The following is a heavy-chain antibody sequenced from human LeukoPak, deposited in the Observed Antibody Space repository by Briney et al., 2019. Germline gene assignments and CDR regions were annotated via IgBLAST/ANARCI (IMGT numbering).Heavy chain of an antibody. D-gene: IGHD2-8*02. CDR2: SSSIGGRT. J-gene: IGHJ4*02. V-gene: IGHV3-23*01. Sequence: PGGSLRLSCAASGFTFSSHGMNWVRQVPGKGLEWVSGSSSIGGRTYYADSVKGRFTVTRDNSRNTLHLQMNSLRAEDTALYYCAREGPGHFYYFDYWGQGTLVTVSS. CDR3: AREGPGHFYYFDY. CDR1: GFTFSSHG.